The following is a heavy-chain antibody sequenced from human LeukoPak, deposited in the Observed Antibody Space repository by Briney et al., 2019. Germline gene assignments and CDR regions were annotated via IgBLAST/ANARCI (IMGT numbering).Heavy chain of an antibody. CDR2: IMPLFGTA. V-gene: IGHV1-69*05. Sequence: ASVKVSCKTSGGTFNNSAISWVRQAPGQGLEWLGGIMPLFGTAGYAQKFQGRVTMTTDTSTSTAYMELRSLRSDDTAVYYCARPYYDSSAPPYDYWGQGTLVTVSS. J-gene: IGHJ4*02. D-gene: IGHD3-22*01. CDR1: GGTFNNSA. CDR3: ARPYYDSSAPPYDY.